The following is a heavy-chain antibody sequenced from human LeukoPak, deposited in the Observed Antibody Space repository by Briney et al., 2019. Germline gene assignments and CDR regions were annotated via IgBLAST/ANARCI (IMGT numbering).Heavy chain of an antibody. V-gene: IGHV4-34*01. CDR1: GGSFSGYY. J-gene: IGHJ4*02. Sequence: PSETLSLTCAVYGGSFSGYYWSWIRQPPGKGLEWIGEINHSGSTNYNPSLKSRVTKSIDTSKNQFSLKLSSVTAADTAVYYCARQTSIYNSGWHFDYWGQGTLVTVSS. CDR2: INHSGST. CDR3: ARQTSIYNSGWHFDY. D-gene: IGHD5-12*01.